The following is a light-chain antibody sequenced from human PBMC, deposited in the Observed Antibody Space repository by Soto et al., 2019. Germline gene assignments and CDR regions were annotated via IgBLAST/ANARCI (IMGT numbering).Light chain of an antibody. CDR1: QSVSSSY. V-gene: IGKV3-20*01. CDR2: GAS. Sequence: EIVLTQSPDTLSLSPGERATLSCRASQSVSSSYLAWYQQKPGQAPRLLMYGASSRATGIPDRFSGSGSGTDFTLTISRLEPEDFAVYYCQQYGSSPLFTFGPGTKVDIK. CDR3: QQYGSSPLFT. J-gene: IGKJ3*01.